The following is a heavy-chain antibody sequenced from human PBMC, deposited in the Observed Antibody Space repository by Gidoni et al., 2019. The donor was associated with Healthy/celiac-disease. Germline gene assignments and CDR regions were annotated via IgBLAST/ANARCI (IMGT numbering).Heavy chain of an antibody. V-gene: IGHV3-23*01. J-gene: IGHJ4*02. CDR3: AKRPLRIAVAGHFDY. D-gene: IGHD6-19*01. CDR1: GFTFSSYA. CDR2: ISGSGGST. Sequence: EVQLLESGGGLVQPGGSLRLSCAASGFTFSSYAMSWVRQAPGKGVGWVSAISGSGGSTYYADSVKGRFTISRDNSKNTLYLQMNSLRAEDTAVYYCAKRPLRIAVAGHFDYWGQGTLVTVSS.